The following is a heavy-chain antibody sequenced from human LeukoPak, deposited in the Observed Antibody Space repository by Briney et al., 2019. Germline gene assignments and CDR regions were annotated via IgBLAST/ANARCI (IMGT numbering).Heavy chain of an antibody. CDR3: AKDMDYYGSGSDY. D-gene: IGHD3-10*01. Sequence: GGSLRLSCAASGFTFDDYAMHWVRQAPGKGLEWVSGISWNSGSIGYADSVKGRFTISRDNAKNSLYLQMNSLRAEDTALYYCAKDMDYYGSGSDYWGQGTLVTVSS. V-gene: IGHV3-9*01. CDR1: GFTFDDYA. J-gene: IGHJ4*02. CDR2: ISWNSGSI.